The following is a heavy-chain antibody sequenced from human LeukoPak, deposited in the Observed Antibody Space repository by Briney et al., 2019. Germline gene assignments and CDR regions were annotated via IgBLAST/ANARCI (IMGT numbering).Heavy chain of an antibody. D-gene: IGHD4-11*01. CDR3: VRGATTVTGNYFYYYMDA. CDR2: INSDGSAT. Sequence: GGSLRLSCAASGFTFSSYWMHWVRQAPGKGLVWVSRINSDGSATGYADSVKGRFTISRDNAKNTVYLQMNSLRAEDTALYYCVRGATTVTGNYFYYYMDAWGKGTTVTV. CDR1: GFTFSSYW. V-gene: IGHV3-74*01. J-gene: IGHJ6*03.